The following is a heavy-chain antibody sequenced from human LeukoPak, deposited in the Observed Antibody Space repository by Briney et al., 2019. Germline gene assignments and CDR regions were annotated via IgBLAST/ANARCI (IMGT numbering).Heavy chain of an antibody. CDR1: GFTFDDYG. CDR2: INWNGGST. CDR3: ARVVSYARNYYYMDV. V-gene: IGHV3-20*04. J-gene: IGHJ6*03. D-gene: IGHD1-26*01. Sequence: GGSLRLSCEASGFTFDDYGMSWVRQAPGKGLEWVSGINWNGGSTGYADSVKGRFTISRDNAKNSLYLQMNSLRAEDTALYYCARVVSYARNYYYMDVWGKGTTVTVSS.